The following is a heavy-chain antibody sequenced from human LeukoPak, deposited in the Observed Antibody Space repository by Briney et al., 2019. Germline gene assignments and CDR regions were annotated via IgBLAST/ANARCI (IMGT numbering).Heavy chain of an antibody. Sequence: GGSLRLSCAASGFTFSSYAMSWVGQAPGKGLAWVSAISGSGGSTYYADSVKGRFTISRDNSKNTLYLQMNSLRAEDTAVYYCAKPPTWLQLVPYWGQGTLVTVSS. CDR3: AKPPTWLQLVPY. J-gene: IGHJ4*02. CDR2: ISGSGGST. CDR1: GFTFSSYA. D-gene: IGHD6-13*01. V-gene: IGHV3-23*01.